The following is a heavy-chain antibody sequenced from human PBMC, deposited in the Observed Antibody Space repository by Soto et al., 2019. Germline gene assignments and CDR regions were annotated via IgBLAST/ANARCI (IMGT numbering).Heavy chain of an antibody. J-gene: IGHJ4*02. V-gene: IGHV1-69*12. CDR1: GGTFRSYA. CDR3: ASSADNSGWCYFDS. D-gene: IGHD6-19*01. CDR2: IIPIFGTA. Sequence: QVQLVQSGAEVKKPGSSVKVSCKASGGTFRSYAISWVRQAPGQGLAWMGGIIPIFGTANYAQHFQGRVKITADGSTSTVYMEFSSLRSGDTGVCYGASSADNSGWCYFDSWGQGTLVTVSS.